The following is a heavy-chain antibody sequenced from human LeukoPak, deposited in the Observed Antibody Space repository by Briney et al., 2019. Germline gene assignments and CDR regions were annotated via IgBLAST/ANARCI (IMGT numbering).Heavy chain of an antibody. CDR2: IYYSGNT. D-gene: IGHD5-24*01. V-gene: IGHV4-59*08. J-gene: IGHJ4*02. CDR1: GGSISSYY. Sequence: SETLSLTCTVSGGSISSYYWSWIRQPPGKGLEWIGYIYYSGNTNYNPSLKSRVTISIDTSKNQFSLKQTSVTAAGTAVYYCARQSREGYNIFDYWGQGTLVTVSS. CDR3: ARQSREGYNIFDY.